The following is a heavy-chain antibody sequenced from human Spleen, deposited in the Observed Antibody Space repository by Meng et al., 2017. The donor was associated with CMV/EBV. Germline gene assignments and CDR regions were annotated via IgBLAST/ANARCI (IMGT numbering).Heavy chain of an antibody. J-gene: IGHJ5*02. CDR2: ISSSGSTI. V-gene: IGHV3-48*03. CDR1: GFTFSSYE. CDR3: AGELAHCSSTSCINWFDP. Sequence: GESLKISCAASGFTFSSYEMNWVRQAPGKGLEWVSYISSSGSTIYYADSVKGRFTISRDNAKNSLFLQMNSLRAEDTAVYYCAGELAHCSSTSCINWFDPWGQGTLVTVSS. D-gene: IGHD2-2*01.